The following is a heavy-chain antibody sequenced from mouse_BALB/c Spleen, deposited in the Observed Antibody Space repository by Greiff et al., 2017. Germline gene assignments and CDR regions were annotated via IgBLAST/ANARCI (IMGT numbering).Heavy chain of an antibody. Sequence: EVMLVESGGGLVKPGGSLKLSCAASGFTFSSYAMSWVRQTPEKRLEWVASISSGGSTYYPDSVKGRFTISRDNARNILYLQMSSLRSEDTAMYYCASMITWYFDVWGAGTTVTVSS. J-gene: IGHJ1*01. CDR1: GFTFSSYA. V-gene: IGHV5-6-5*01. D-gene: IGHD2-4*01. CDR2: ISSGGST. CDR3: ASMITWYFDV.